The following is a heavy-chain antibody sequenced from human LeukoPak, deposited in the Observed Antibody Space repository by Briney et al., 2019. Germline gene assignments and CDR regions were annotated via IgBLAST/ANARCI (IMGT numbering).Heavy chain of an antibody. CDR3: ARDPGGNSDY. D-gene: IGHD4-23*01. J-gene: IGHJ4*02. V-gene: IGHV3-53*01. Sequence: GGSLRLSCAASGFTVSNNYMSWVRQAPGKGLEWVSLIYSDGRTSYTDSVKGRFTISRDNSKNTLSLQLNSLRAEDTAVYYCARDPGGNSDYWGQGTLVTVSS. CDR2: IYSDGRT. CDR1: GFTVSNNY.